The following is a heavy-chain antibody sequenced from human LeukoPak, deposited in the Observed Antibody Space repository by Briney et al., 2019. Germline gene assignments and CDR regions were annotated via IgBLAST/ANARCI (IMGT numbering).Heavy chain of an antibody. Sequence: ASVKVSCKASGGTFSSYAISWVRQAPGQGLEWMGWINPNSGGTNYAQKFQGWVTMTRDTSISTAYMELSRLRSDDTAVYYCARDLGYYSRAFDIWGQGTMVTVSS. D-gene: IGHD3-10*01. CDR2: INPNSGGT. CDR3: ARDLGYYSRAFDI. V-gene: IGHV1-2*04. J-gene: IGHJ3*02. CDR1: GGTFSSYA.